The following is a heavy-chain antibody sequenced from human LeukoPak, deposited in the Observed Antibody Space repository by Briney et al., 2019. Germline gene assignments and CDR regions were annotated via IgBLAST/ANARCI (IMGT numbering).Heavy chain of an antibody. D-gene: IGHD3/OR15-3a*01. CDR3: ARDRDWSFDY. CDR2: ISSSTTTK. V-gene: IGHV3-48*02. J-gene: IGHJ4*02. CDR1: GFTVSTSY. Sequence: GGSLRLSCAASGFTVSTSYMSWVRQGPGKGLEWVSYISSSTTTKDYADSVKGRFTISRDNAKNSLYLQMNSLRDEDTAVYYCARDRDWSFDYWGQGTLVTVSS.